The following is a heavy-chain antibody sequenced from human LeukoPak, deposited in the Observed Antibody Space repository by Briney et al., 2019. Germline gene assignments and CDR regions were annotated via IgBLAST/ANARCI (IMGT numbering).Heavy chain of an antibody. CDR1: GYTFTGYY. CDR3: ARATAENDH. J-gene: IGHJ4*02. V-gene: IGHV1-2*02. CDR2: LNPKTGGT. Sequence: ASVKVSCKASGYTFTGYYLHWVRQAPGQGLEWMGWLNPKTGGTSYAQKLQGRVTMTRGTSISTVKMELSRLTSDDTAVYYCARATAENDHWGQGTLVTVSS. D-gene: IGHD1-14*01.